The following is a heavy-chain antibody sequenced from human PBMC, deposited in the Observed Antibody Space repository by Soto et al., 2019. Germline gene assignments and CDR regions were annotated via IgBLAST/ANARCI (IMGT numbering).Heavy chain of an antibody. CDR1: GYTFTSYG. Sequence: AVKVSCNAYGYTFTSYGISLVRHSPGQGLEWMGWISAYNGNTNYAQKLQGRVTMTTDTSTSTAYRELRSLRSDDTAVYYCPRHRAGENYYYHGMDVWGQGTTVTASS. V-gene: IGHV1-18*01. D-gene: IGHD7-27*01. CDR2: ISAYNGNT. J-gene: IGHJ6*02. CDR3: PRHRAGENYYYHGMDV.